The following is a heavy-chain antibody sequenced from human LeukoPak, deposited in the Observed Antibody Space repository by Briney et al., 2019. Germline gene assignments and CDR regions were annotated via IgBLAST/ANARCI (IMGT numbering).Heavy chain of an antibody. Sequence: SVKVSCKASGGTFSSYAISWVRQAPGQGLEWMGGIIPIFGTANYAQKFQGRVTITTDESASTAYMELSSLRSEDTAVYYCASSHYYDSSGYYPLDAFDIWGQGTMVTVS. CDR2: IIPIFGTA. D-gene: IGHD3-22*01. V-gene: IGHV1-69*05. CDR3: ASSHYYDSSGYYPLDAFDI. J-gene: IGHJ3*02. CDR1: GGTFSSYA.